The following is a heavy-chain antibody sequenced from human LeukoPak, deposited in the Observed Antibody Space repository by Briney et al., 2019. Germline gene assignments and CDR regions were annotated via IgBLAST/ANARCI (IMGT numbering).Heavy chain of an antibody. J-gene: IGHJ4*02. CDR1: GITFTSAW. Sequence: PGGSLRLSCAASGITFTSAWMMWVRQAPGKGLEWVGRIKSKIDGGTTDYAAPVKERFTISRDDSKNLLFLQMNSLKTEDAAVYYCSTHLVHGAQPGYWGQGTLVTVSS. D-gene: IGHD4/OR15-4a*01. V-gene: IGHV3-15*01. CDR2: IKSKIDGGTT. CDR3: STHLVHGAQPGY.